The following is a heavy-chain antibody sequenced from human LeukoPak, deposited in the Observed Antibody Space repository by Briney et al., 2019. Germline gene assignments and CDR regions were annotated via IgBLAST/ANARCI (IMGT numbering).Heavy chain of an antibody. Sequence: GGSLRLSCAASGFTFDDYAMLGVPEARGKGVEGVSLMSWWGGSIYYAHSVKGRFTISRGNSKNSLYLQMNSLRAEDTALFYCAKDAYCSSTSYYYMDVWGKGTTVTVSS. CDR2: MSWWGGSI. J-gene: IGHJ6*03. CDR1: GFTFDDYA. CDR3: AKDAYCSSTSYYYMDV. D-gene: IGHD2-2*01. V-gene: IGHV3-43D*04.